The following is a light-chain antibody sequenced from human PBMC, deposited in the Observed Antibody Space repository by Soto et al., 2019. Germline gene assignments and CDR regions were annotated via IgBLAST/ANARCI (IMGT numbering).Light chain of an antibody. V-gene: IGKV3-15*01. Sequence: EIVMMQSPATLSVSPGERATLSCRASQIIANNLAWYQQKPGQAPRLLLYGASTRAPGIPARFSGSGSGTEFTLTISSLQSEDFAIYYCQHYNNWPPWTFGQGTKVDIK. CDR2: GAS. CDR3: QHYNNWPPWT. CDR1: QIIANN. J-gene: IGKJ1*01.